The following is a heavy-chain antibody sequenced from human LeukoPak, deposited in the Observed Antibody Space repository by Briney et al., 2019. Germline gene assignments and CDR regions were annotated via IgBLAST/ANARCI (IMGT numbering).Heavy chain of an antibody. V-gene: IGHV4-30-4*01. D-gene: IGHD3-22*01. J-gene: IGHJ6*02. CDR3: ARAYYDSSGYYYYYGMDV. Sequence: SETLSLTCTVSGGPISSGDYYWSWIRQPPGKGLEWIGYIYYSGSTYYNPSLKSRVTISVDTSKNQFSLKLSSVTAADTAVYYCARAYYDSSGYYYYYGMDVWGQGTTVTVSS. CDR1: GGPISSGDYY. CDR2: IYYSGST.